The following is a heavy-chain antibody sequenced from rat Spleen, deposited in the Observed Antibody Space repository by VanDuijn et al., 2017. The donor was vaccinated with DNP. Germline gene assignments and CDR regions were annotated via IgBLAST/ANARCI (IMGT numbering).Heavy chain of an antibody. J-gene: IGHJ3*01. CDR1: GFTFSDYN. V-gene: IGHV5-25*01. Sequence: EVQLVESGGGLVQPGRSLKLSCAASGFTFSDYNMAWIRQAPGKGLEWVACVTSSGGGTYHRDSVKGRFTISRDNAKSSLYLQMDSLRSEDTATYYCPRHIYGFAYWGQGILVTVSS. CDR3: PRHIYGFAY. D-gene: IGHD1-2*01. CDR2: VTSSGGGT.